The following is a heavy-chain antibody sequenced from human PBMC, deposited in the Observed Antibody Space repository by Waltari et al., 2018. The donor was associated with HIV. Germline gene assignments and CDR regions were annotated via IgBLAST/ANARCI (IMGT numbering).Heavy chain of an antibody. D-gene: IGHD1-26*01. J-gene: IGHJ4*02. Sequence: QVQLVQSGAEVKKPGASVKVSCKASGYTFTGYYMHWVRQAPGQGLEWMGWINPNSGGTNYAQKFQGWVTMTRDTSISTAYMELSRLRSDDTAVYYCARGKGEVGAHGGIDYWGQGTLVTVSS. V-gene: IGHV1-2*04. CDR3: ARGKGEVGAHGGIDY. CDR1: GYTFTGYY. CDR2: INPNSGGT.